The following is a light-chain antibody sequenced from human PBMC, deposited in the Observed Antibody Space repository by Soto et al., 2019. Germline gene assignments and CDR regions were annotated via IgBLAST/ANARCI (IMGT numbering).Light chain of an antibody. V-gene: IGKV3-20*01. Sequence: EIVLTQSPGTLSLSPGERATLSCRASQTITPTFLAWYQQKPGQAPRLLIYGASSRATDIPDRFSGSGSGTDFNLTISKLEPEDFAVYYCQQFGVSPTFGRGTKVDIK. CDR1: QTITPTF. CDR2: GAS. CDR3: QQFGVSPT. J-gene: IGKJ4*01.